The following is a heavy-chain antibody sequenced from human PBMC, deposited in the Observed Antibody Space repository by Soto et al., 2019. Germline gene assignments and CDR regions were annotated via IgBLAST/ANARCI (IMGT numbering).Heavy chain of an antibody. CDR2: IWYDGSNK. Sequence: GGSLRLSCAASGFTFSSYGMRWVRQAPGKGLEWVAVIWYDGSNKYYADSVKGRFTISRDNSKNTLYLQMNSLRAEDTAVYYCARVPYDFWSGHLYTPLHYGMDVWGQGTTVTVSS. D-gene: IGHD3-3*01. CDR3: ARVPYDFWSGHLYTPLHYGMDV. J-gene: IGHJ6*02. CDR1: GFTFSSYG. V-gene: IGHV3-33*01.